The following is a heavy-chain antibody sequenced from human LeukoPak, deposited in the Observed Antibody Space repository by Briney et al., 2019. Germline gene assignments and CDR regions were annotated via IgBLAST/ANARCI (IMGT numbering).Heavy chain of an antibody. CDR1: GGSFSGYY. V-gene: IGHV4-34*01. D-gene: IGHD3-22*01. CDR3: ARGTYYYDSSGYGMDV. CDR2: INHSGST. J-gene: IGHJ6*02. Sequence: SETLSLICAVYGGSFSGYYWSWIRQPPGKGLEWIGEINHSGSTNYNPSLKSRVTISVDTSKNQFSLKLSSVTAADTAVYYCARGTYYYDSSGYGMDVWGQGTTVTVSS.